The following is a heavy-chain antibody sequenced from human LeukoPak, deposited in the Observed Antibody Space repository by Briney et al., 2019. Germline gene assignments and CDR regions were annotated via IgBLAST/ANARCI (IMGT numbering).Heavy chain of an antibody. V-gene: IGHV4-39*01. Sequence: PSETLSLTCTVSGGSISSSSYSWGWIRQPPGKGLEWIGSIYYSGSTYYNPSLKSRVTISVDTSKNQFSLKLSSVTAADTAVYYCATNTWGYCSGGSCYLFDYWGQGTLVTVSS. D-gene: IGHD2-15*01. J-gene: IGHJ4*02. CDR1: GGSISSSSYS. CDR3: ATNTWGYCSGGSCYLFDY. CDR2: IYYSGST.